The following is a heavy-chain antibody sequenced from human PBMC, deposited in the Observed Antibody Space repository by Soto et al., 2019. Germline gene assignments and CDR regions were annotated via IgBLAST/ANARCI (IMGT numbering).Heavy chain of an antibody. V-gene: IGHV3-74*01. CDR1: GFTFSSYW. D-gene: IGHD3-10*01. Sequence: EVQLVESGGGLVQSGGSLSLSCAASGFTFSSYWMPWVRQAPGKGLVWVSRIKGDGISTNYADSVKGRFTISRDNAKDTVFLQMNGLSADDTAVYYCARGAMGNYYNDYWGQGTLVTVSS. J-gene: IGHJ4*02. CDR2: IKGDGIST. CDR3: ARGAMGNYYNDY.